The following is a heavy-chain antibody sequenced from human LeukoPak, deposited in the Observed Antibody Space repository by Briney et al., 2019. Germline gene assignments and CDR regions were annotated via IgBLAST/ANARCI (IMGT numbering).Heavy chain of an antibody. Sequence: GGSLRLSCAASGFSVSSNYMTWVRQAPGKGLEWVSSISKDGSSTNYADSVKGRFTISRDNAKNTLFLQMKSLRAEDTALYYCAKDLHWGSSDYWGQGTLVTVSS. CDR1: GFSVSSNY. CDR2: ISKDGSST. J-gene: IGHJ4*02. D-gene: IGHD7-27*01. CDR3: AKDLHWGSSDY. V-gene: IGHV3-74*01.